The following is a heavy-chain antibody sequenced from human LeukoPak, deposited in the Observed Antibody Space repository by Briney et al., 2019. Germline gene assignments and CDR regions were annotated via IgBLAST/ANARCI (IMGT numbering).Heavy chain of an antibody. Sequence: SETLSLTCTVSGGSISSYYWSWIRQPGGKGLEWIGRIYTSGSTNYNPSLKSRVTMSVDTSKNQFSLKLSSVTAADTAVYYCARDTYYYDSSGYFFDYYGMDVWGQGTTVTVSS. V-gene: IGHV4-4*07. D-gene: IGHD3-22*01. J-gene: IGHJ6*02. CDR2: IYTSGST. CDR3: ARDTYYYDSSGYFFDYYGMDV. CDR1: GGSISSYY.